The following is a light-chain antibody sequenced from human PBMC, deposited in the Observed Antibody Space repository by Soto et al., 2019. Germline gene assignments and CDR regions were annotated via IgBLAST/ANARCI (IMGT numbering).Light chain of an antibody. J-gene: IGKJ3*01. CDR2: DAS. CDR1: QSVRGSY. V-gene: IGKV3-15*01. Sequence: PGARATLSCRASQSVRGSYLAWYQPKPGQAPRLLIYDASTRATGIPARFSGSGSGTEFTLTISSLQSEDIAVYYCQQYSNWPLFGPGTKVDI. CDR3: QQYSNWPL.